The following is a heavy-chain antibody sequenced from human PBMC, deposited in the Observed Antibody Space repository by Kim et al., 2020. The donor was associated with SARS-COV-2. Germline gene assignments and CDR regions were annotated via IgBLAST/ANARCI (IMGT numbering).Heavy chain of an antibody. CDR3: AKFRVAHDSHYGMDV. CDR2: ISHSGATT. D-gene: IGHD3-22*01. CDR1: GFTFNSYA. Sequence: GGSLRLSCAASGFTFNSYAMRWVRQAPGKGLEWVSAISHSGATTEYADSVRGRFTISRDNSKNTVYLQMNSLRAEDTAVYHCAKFRVAHDSHYGMDVWGQGTTVTVS. V-gene: IGHV3-23*01. J-gene: IGHJ6*02.